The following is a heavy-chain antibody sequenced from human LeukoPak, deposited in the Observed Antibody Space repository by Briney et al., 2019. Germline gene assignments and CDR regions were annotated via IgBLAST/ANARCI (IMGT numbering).Heavy chain of an antibody. CDR1: GFTFSTYA. CDR2: ISGSRGTT. D-gene: IGHD3-10*01. V-gene: IGHV3-23*01. CDR3: AKMVRGIINYFDY. J-gene: IGHJ4*02. Sequence: GGSLRLSCAASGFTFSTYAMSWVRQAPGKGLEWVSVISGSRGTTYYADSVKGRFTISRDNSKNTLYLQMNSLRAEDTAIYYCAKMVRGIINYFDYWGQGTLVTVSS.